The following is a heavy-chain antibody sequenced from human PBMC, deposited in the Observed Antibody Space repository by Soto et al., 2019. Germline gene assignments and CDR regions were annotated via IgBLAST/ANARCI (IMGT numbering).Heavy chain of an antibody. J-gene: IGHJ6*02. V-gene: IGHV1-8*01. D-gene: IGHD5-12*01. Sequence: ASVKVSCKSSGYTFTSYDINWVRQATGQGLEWMGWMNPNSGNTGYAQKFQGRVTMTRNTSISTAYMELSSLRSEDTAVYYCARSAWLQGGMDVWGQGTTVTVSS. CDR1: GYTFTSYD. CDR3: ARSAWLQGGMDV. CDR2: MNPNSGNT.